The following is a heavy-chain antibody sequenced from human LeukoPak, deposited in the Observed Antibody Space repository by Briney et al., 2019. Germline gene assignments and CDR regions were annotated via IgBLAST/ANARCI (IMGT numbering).Heavy chain of an antibody. Sequence: ASVKVSCKVSGYILTELSMHWVRQAPGKGLEWMGGFDPEDGETINAQKFQGRVTMTEDTSTDTAYMELSSLRSEDTDVYYCATLYANKITIFGYYFDYWGQGTLVTVSS. CDR2: FDPEDGET. V-gene: IGHV1-24*01. CDR1: GYILTELS. D-gene: IGHD3-3*01. CDR3: ATLYANKITIFGYYFDY. J-gene: IGHJ4*02.